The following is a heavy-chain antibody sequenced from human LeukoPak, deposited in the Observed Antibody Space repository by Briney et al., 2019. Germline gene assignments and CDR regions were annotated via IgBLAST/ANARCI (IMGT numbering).Heavy chain of an antibody. Sequence: GESLTISCKGSGYSFTSYWIGWVRQMPGKGLEWMGIIYPGDSDTRYSPSFQGQVTISADKSISTAYLQWSSLKASDTAMYYCARSRGSMIVVVNLFDYWGQGTLVTVSS. CDR3: ARSRGSMIVVVNLFDY. CDR2: IYPGDSDT. J-gene: IGHJ4*02. V-gene: IGHV5-51*03. CDR1: GYSFTSYW. D-gene: IGHD3-22*01.